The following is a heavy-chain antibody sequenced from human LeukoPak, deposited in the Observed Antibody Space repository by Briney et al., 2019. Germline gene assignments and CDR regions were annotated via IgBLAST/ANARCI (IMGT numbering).Heavy chain of an antibody. D-gene: IGHD3-22*01. V-gene: IGHV3-21*01. CDR3: ARGYYDSSGYGN. J-gene: IGHJ4*02. CDR1: GFAFSSYS. Sequence: GGSLRLSCAASGFAFSSYSMNWVRQAPGKGLEWVSSISSSSSYIYYADPVKGRFTISRDNAKNSLYLQMNSLRAEDTAVYYCARGYYDSSGYGNWGQGTLVTVSS. CDR2: ISSSSSYI.